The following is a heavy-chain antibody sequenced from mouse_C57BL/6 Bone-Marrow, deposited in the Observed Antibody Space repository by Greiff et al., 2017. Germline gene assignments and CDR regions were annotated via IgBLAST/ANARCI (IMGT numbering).Heavy chain of an antibody. CDR3: AREKDYGSSLWWYFDV. V-gene: IGHV1-55*01. D-gene: IGHD1-1*01. J-gene: IGHJ1*03. Sequence: QVQLQQPGAELVKPGASVQMSCKASGYTFTSYWITWVKQRPGQGLEWIGDIYPGSGSTNYNEKFKSKATLTVDTSSSTAYMQLSSLTSEDSAVYYCAREKDYGSSLWWYFDVWGTGTTVTVSS. CDR1: GYTFTSYW. CDR2: IYPGSGST.